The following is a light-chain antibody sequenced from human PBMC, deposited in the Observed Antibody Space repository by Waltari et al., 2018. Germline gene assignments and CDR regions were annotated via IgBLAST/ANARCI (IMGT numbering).Light chain of an antibody. CDR1: QDISDR. CDR2: AAS. J-gene: IGKJ3*01. V-gene: IGKV1-12*02. Sequence: DIQMTQSPSSVSASVGDRVSITCRASQDISDRLAWYQQKPGKAPKVLIYAASSLQSGVPSRFSASGSGTDFILTISSLQPEDFATYYCQQANSFPFTFGPGTKVDIK. CDR3: QQANSFPFT.